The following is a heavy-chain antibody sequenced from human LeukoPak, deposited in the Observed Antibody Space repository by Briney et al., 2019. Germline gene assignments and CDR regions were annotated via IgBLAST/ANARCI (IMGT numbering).Heavy chain of an antibody. CDR3: ARGGITMIVVVINTLDY. V-gene: IGHV1-2*02. J-gene: IGHJ4*02. CDR1: GYTFTGYY. Sequence: ASVKVSCKASGYTFTGYYMHWVRQAPGQGLEWMGWINPNSGGTNYAQKFQGRVTMTRGTSISTAYMELSRLRSDDTAVYYCARGGITMIVVVINTLDYWGQGTLVTVSS. CDR2: INPNSGGT. D-gene: IGHD3-22*01.